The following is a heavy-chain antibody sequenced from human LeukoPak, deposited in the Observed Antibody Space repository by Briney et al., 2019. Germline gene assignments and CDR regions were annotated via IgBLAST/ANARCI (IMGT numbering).Heavy chain of an antibody. D-gene: IGHD3-3*01. Sequence: GGSLRFSGAASGFTFSNYGIPWVRQAPGKGLEGVGVIWHDGSNKYYGDSVKGRFTISRDNSKNTLYLQMSSLRVEDTAVYYCARQTATYDLDYWGQGTLVTVSS. V-gene: IGHV3-33*01. CDR3: ARQTATYDLDY. CDR2: IWHDGSNK. J-gene: IGHJ4*02. CDR1: GFTFSNYG.